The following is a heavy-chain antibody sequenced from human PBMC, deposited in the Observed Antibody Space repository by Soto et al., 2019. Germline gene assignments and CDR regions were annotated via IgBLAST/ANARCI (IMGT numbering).Heavy chain of an antibody. CDR3: AAPAGVVINTQFDY. Sequence: PSETLSLTCTASGGSISSSSYYWVWIRQPPGKGLEWIGSIYYSGSTYYNPSLKSRVTISVDTSKNQFSLKLSSVTAADTAVYYCAAPAGVVINTQFDYWGQGTLVPSPQ. D-gene: IGHD3-3*01. CDR2: IYYSGST. J-gene: IGHJ4*02. CDR1: GGSISSSSYY. V-gene: IGHV4-39*01.